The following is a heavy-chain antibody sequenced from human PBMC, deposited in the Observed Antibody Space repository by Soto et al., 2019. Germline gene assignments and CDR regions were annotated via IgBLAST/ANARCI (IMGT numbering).Heavy chain of an antibody. CDR2: IRSKAYGGTT. CDR1: GFTFGDYA. V-gene: IGHV3-49*03. Sequence: GGSLRLSCTASGFTFGDYAMSWFRQAPGKGLEWVGFIRSKAYGGTTEYAASVKGRFTISRDDSESIAYLQMNSLKTEDTAVYYCARGGLNYLPGRYGSAFDIWGQGTMVTVSS. CDR3: ARGGLNYLPGRYGSAFDI. J-gene: IGHJ3*02. D-gene: IGHD1-26*01.